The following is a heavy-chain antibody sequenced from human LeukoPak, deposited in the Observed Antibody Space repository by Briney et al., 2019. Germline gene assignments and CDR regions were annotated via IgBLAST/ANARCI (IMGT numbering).Heavy chain of an antibody. J-gene: IGHJ4*02. CDR1: GGSISSSSYY. D-gene: IGHD1-26*01. CDR2: IYYSGST. CDR3: ARLVVGSYQRGGFDY. V-gene: IGHV4-39*01. Sequence: SETLSLTCTVSGGSISSSSYYWGWIRQPPGKGLEWIGSIYYSGSTYYNPSLKSRVTISVDTSKNQFSLKLSSVTAADTAVYYCARLVVGSYQRGGFDYWGQGTLVTVSS.